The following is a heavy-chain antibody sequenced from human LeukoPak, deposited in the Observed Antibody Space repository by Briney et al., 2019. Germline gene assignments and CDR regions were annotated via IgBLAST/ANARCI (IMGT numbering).Heavy chain of an antibody. CDR1: GGSISSSSYY. CDR2: IYYSGST. D-gene: IGHD3-22*01. Sequence: SETLSLTCTVSGGSISSSSYYWGWIRQPPGKGLEWIGSIYYSGSTYYNPSLKSRVTISVDTSKNQFSLKLSSVTAADTAVYYCARSSHYYDSSGYPSPSFDYWGQGTLVTVSS. J-gene: IGHJ4*02. CDR3: ARSSHYYDSSGYPSPSFDY. V-gene: IGHV4-39*07.